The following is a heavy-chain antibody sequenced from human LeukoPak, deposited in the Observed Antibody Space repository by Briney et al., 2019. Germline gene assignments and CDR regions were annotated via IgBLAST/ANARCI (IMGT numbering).Heavy chain of an antibody. CDR1: GFTFSSYS. V-gene: IGHV3-48*01. J-gene: IGHJ4*02. CDR2: ISSGSSTM. Sequence: GGSLRLSCAASGFTFSSYSMNWVRQAPGKGLEWVSYISSGSSTMYYADSVKGRFTISRDNAKNSLYLQMNSLRAEDTAVYYCARGTMIVVAPFDYWGQGTLVTVSS. CDR3: ARGTMIVVAPFDY. D-gene: IGHD3-22*01.